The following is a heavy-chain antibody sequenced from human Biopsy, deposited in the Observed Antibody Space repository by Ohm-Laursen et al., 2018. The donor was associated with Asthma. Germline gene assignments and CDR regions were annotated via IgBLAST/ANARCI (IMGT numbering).Heavy chain of an antibody. D-gene: IGHD5-24*01. CDR1: GFTFTSYW. Sequence: ESLRLSCKASGFTFTSYWIAWVRQMPGKGLAWVGIIYPGDSDTRYSPSFQGQVTILADKSITTAYLQWSSLKASDTAMYYCARHYSPATVKTLNDYWGQGTLVTVSS. J-gene: IGHJ4*02. V-gene: IGHV5-51*01. CDR3: ARHYSPATVKTLNDY. CDR2: IYPGDSDT.